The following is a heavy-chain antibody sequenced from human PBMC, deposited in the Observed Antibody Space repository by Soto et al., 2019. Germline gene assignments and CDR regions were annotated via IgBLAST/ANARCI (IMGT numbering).Heavy chain of an antibody. Sequence: PSETLSLTCAVSGGSISSGGYSWSWIRQPPGKGLEWIGYIHHSGSTYYNPSLKSRVTISVDTSKNQFSLKLSSVTAADTAGYYCASAYGGYADYWGQGALVTGSS. V-gene: IGHV4-30-2*01. CDR2: IHHSGST. D-gene: IGHD5-12*01. CDR3: ASAYGGYADY. J-gene: IGHJ4*02. CDR1: GGSISSGGYS.